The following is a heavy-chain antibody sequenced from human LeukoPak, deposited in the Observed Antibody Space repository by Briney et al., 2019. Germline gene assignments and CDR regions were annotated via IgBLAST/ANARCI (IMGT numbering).Heavy chain of an antibody. CDR3: ARDPYDSGWFDP. CDR2: IYYSGST. J-gene: IGHJ5*02. V-gene: IGHV4-59*01. D-gene: IGHD3-3*01. CDR1: GGSNSSYY. Sequence: SETLSLTCTVSGGSNSSYYWSWIRQPPGKGLEWIGYIYYSGSTNYNPSLKSRVTISVDTSKNQFSLKLSSVTAADTAVYYCARDPYDSGWFDPWGQGTLVTVSS.